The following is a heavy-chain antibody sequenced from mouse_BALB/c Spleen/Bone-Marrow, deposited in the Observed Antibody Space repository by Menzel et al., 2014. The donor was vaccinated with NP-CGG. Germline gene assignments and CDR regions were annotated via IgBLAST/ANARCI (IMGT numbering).Heavy chain of an antibody. J-gene: IGHJ2*01. V-gene: IGHV14-3*02. CDR2: IDPANGYT. CDR3: ARPDY. CDR1: GFNIKDTY. Sequence: EVQLMESGAELVKPGASVKLSCTASGFNIKDTYMHWVQQRPGQGLEWIGRIDPANGYTKYDPKFQGKATITQDTSSNTAYLQLSSLTAEDTTGYYCARPDYGGQGTTLTVSS.